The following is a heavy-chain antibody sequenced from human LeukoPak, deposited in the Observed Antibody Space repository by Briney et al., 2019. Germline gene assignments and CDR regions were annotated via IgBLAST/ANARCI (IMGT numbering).Heavy chain of an antibody. CDR2: IYSGGST. CDR1: GFTVSSNY. CDR3: ATSKGGDYEY. V-gene: IGHV3-53*01. J-gene: IGHJ4*02. Sequence: GVSLRLSCAASGFTVSSNYMSWVRQAPGKGLEWVSVIYSGGSTYYADSVKSRFTISRDNSKNTLYLQMNSLRAEDTAVYYCATSKGGDYEYWGQGTLVTVSS. D-gene: IGHD4-17*01.